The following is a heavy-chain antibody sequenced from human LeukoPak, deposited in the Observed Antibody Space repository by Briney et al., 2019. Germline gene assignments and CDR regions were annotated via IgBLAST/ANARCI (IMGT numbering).Heavy chain of an antibody. Sequence: ASVKVSCKASGYTFSGFYINWVRQAPGQGLEWMGWINPKNGDTHYAQDFLGRVTMTRDTSISTAYMELSRLTSDDTAVYYCARELGSGYYQYFDYWGQGTLVTVSS. J-gene: IGHJ4*02. CDR1: GYTFSGFY. V-gene: IGHV1-2*02. CDR3: ARELGSGYYQYFDY. CDR2: INPKNGDT. D-gene: IGHD3-22*01.